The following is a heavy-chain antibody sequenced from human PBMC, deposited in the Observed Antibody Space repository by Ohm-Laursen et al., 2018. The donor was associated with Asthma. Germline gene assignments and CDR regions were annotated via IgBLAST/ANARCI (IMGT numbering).Heavy chain of an antibody. CDR3: ARRSKICYDTSHCFFDY. V-gene: IGHV3-30*03. D-gene: IGHD2-2*01. CDR2: ISYHGYNE. Sequence: SLRLSCTASGFTFSSYGMHWVRQAPGKGLEWVAVISYHGYNEYYLDSVKGRFTISRDNSKNTLYLEMNSLRAEDTAVYYCARRSKICYDTSHCFFDYWGQGTLVTVSP. J-gene: IGHJ4*02. CDR1: GFTFSSYG.